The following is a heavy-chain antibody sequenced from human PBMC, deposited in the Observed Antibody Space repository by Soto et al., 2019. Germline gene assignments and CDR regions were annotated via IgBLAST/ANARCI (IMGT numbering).Heavy chain of an antibody. V-gene: IGHV1-69*01. CDR3: ARDSRGGLYRGGVFDY. J-gene: IGHJ4*02. CDR2: IIPIFGTA. Sequence: QVQLVQSGAEVKKPGASVKVSCKASGGTFSSYAISWVRQAPGQGLEWMGGIIPIFGTANYAQKFQGRVTITADESTGTAYLELSSLRSEDTAVYYCARDSRGGLYRGGVFDYWGQGTLVTVSS. CDR1: GGTFSSYA. D-gene: IGHD2-8*01.